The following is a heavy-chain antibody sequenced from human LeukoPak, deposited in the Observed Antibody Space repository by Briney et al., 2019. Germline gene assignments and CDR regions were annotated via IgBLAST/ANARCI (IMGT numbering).Heavy chain of an antibody. CDR1: GFTFSSYA. CDR2: ISYDGTNK. J-gene: IGHJ4*02. CDR3: AKSEYSGRYFDWLVADY. Sequence: PGGSLRLSCAASGFTFSSYAMSWVRQAPGKGLEWVAVISYDGTNKFYADSVKGRFTISRDNSKNTLYLQMNSLRAEDTAVYYCAKSEYSGRYFDWLVADYWGQGTLVTVSS. V-gene: IGHV3-30-3*02. D-gene: IGHD3-9*01.